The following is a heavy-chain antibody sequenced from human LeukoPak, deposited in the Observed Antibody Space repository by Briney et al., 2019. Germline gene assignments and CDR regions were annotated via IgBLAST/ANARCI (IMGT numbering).Heavy chain of an antibody. J-gene: IGHJ3*02. D-gene: IGHD1-26*01. Sequence: GGSLRLSCAASGFIFSDHYMDWVRQTPGKGLEWVGRTRNEANIYTTKYAASVKGRFTISRDDSKNSLYLQMNSLKTEDTAVYYCASPVGATTVRAFDIWGQGTMVTVSS. CDR2: TRNEANIYTT. V-gene: IGHV3-72*01. CDR3: ASPVGATTVRAFDI. CDR1: GFIFSDHY.